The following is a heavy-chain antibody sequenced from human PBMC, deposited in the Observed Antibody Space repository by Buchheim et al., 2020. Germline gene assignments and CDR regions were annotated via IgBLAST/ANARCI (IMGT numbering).Heavy chain of an antibody. CDR2: ISSSGSTI. Sequence: EVQLVESGGGLVQPGGSLRLSCAASGFTFSSYEMNWVRQAPGKGLEWVSYISSSGSTIYYADSVKGRFTISRDNAKNSLSLQMNSLRAEDTAVYYCAREVAGFDWFNWFDPWGQGTL. CDR1: GFTFSSYE. V-gene: IGHV3-48*03. D-gene: IGHD3-9*01. J-gene: IGHJ5*02. CDR3: AREVAGFDWFNWFDP.